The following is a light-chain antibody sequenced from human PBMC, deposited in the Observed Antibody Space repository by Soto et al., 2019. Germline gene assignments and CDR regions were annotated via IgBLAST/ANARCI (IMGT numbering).Light chain of an antibody. J-gene: IGKJ3*01. V-gene: IGKV1-27*01. CDR2: AAS. CDR3: QQYRSAPLT. CDR1: QDISNY. Sequence: DIQMTQSPSSLSASVGDRVTITCRASQDISNYLAWYQQKPGKVPKLLIYAASTLQSGVPSRFGGSGSGTDFTLNISSLQPEDVASYYCQQYRSAPLTFGPGTKVDLK.